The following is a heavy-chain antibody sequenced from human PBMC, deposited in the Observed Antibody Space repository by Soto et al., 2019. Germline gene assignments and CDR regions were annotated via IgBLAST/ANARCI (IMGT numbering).Heavy chain of an antibody. D-gene: IGHD6-6*01. J-gene: IGHJ4*02. CDR1: GFTVSSNY. Sequence: GGSLRLSCAASGFTVSSNYMSWVRQAPGKGLEWVSVIYSGGSTYYADSVKGRFTISRDNSKNTLYLQMNSLRVEDTAVYYCARDARSQYSSSYYFDYWGQGTLVTVSS. CDR2: IYSGGST. V-gene: IGHV3-53*01. CDR3: ARDARSQYSSSYYFDY.